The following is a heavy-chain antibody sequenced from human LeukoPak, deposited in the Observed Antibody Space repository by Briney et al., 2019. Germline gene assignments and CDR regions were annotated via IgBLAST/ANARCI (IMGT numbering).Heavy chain of an antibody. D-gene: IGHD3-22*01. CDR1: GFTFSSYE. J-gene: IGHJ4*02. CDR3: ARISDSSGYYYVDY. Sequence: LGGSLRLSCAASGFTFSSYEMNWVRQAPGKGLEWVSYISSSGSTIYYADFVKGRFTISRDNAKNSLYLQMNSLRAEDTAVYYCARISDSSGYYYVDYWGQGTLITVSS. CDR2: ISSSGSTI. V-gene: IGHV3-48*03.